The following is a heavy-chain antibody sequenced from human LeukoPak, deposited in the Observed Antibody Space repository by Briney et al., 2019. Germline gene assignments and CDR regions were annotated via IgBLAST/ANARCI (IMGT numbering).Heavy chain of an antibody. CDR1: GFIFTSYS. V-gene: IGHV3-48*02. Sequence: GGSLRLSCAASGFIFTSYSMNWVRQAPGKGLEWVSYISTGSDTIYYTDSVKGRFIISRDNAKNSLYLQMNSLRDEDTAVYYCARDALHPRWYFDLWGRGTLITVSS. CDR2: ISTGSDTI. J-gene: IGHJ2*01. CDR3: ARDALHPRWYFDL.